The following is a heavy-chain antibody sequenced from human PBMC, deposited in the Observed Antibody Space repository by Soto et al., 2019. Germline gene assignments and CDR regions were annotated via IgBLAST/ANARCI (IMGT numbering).Heavy chain of an antibody. CDR3: ARVKYSYDSSGYFLDAIDV. V-gene: IGHV4-61*01. CDR2: IYYSGST. CDR1: GGSVNTGSYY. J-gene: IGHJ3*01. Sequence: QVQLQESGPGLVKTSETLSLTCTVSGGSVNTGSYYWSWIRQPPGKGLEWIGYIYYSGSTNDNASLKSRVTISVDTSKNQFSLRLTSVAAADTALYYCARVKYSYDSSGYFLDAIDVWGQGTMVTVSS. D-gene: IGHD3-22*01.